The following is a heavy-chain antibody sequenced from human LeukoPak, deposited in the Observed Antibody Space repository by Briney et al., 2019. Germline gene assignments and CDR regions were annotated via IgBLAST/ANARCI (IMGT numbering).Heavy chain of an antibody. D-gene: IGHD3-10*01. Sequence: GGSLRLSCIASGFTFSTYTMSWVRQAPGEGLKWVSGILVNGGTYYADSVKGRFTISRDNSKNTLDLQMNSLRADDTAVYYCAKDRIYADGLWDFDYWGQGTLVTVSS. CDR2: ILVNGGT. CDR1: GFTFSTYT. V-gene: IGHV3-23*01. J-gene: IGHJ4*02. CDR3: AKDRIYADGLWDFDY.